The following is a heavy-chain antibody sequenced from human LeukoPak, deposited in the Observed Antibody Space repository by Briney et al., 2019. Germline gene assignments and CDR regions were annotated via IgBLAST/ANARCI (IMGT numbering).Heavy chain of an antibody. J-gene: IGHJ4*02. CDR1: GYTFTSYG. Sequence: ASVKVSCKASGYTFTSYGISWVRQAPGQGLEWMGWISAYNGNTNYAQKLQGRVTMTTDTSTSTAYMEPRSLRSDDTAVYYCAISIAAAGPPDYWGQGTLVTVSS. V-gene: IGHV1-18*01. D-gene: IGHD6-13*01. CDR2: ISAYNGNT. CDR3: AISIAAAGPPDY.